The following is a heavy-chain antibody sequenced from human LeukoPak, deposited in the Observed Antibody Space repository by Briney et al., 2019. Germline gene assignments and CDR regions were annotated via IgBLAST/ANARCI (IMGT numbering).Heavy chain of an antibody. CDR1: GYTLTELS. V-gene: IGHV1-24*01. J-gene: IGHJ6*02. D-gene: IGHD3-16*02. CDR3: ATLKRPGGVIDPPYYYYGMDV. CDR2: FDSEDGET. Sequence: GASVKVSCKVSGYTLTELSMHWVRQAPGKGLEWMGGFDSEDGETIYAQKFQGRVTMTEDTSTDTAYMELSSLRSEDTAVYYCATLKRPGGVIDPPYYYYGMDVWGQGTTVTVPS.